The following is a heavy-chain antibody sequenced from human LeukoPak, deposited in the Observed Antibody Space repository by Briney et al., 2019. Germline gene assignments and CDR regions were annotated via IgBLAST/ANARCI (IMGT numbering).Heavy chain of an antibody. D-gene: IGHD6-19*01. J-gene: IGHJ4*02. V-gene: IGHV1-69*01. Sequence: ASVKVSCKASGGTFSSYAISWVRQAPGQGLEWMGGIIPIFGTANYAQKFQGRVTITADESTSTAYMELSSLRSEDTGLYYCARDRLQAVADDDYFDYWSQGTLVTVSS. CDR1: GGTFSSYA. CDR2: IIPIFGTA. CDR3: ARDRLQAVADDDYFDY.